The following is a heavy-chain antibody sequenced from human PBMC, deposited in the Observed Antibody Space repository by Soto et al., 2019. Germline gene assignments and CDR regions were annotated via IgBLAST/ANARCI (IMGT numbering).Heavy chain of an antibody. CDR3: ARPMVRGVIIFSAFDI. CDR1: GYTFTSYG. J-gene: IGHJ3*02. D-gene: IGHD3-10*01. V-gene: IGHV1-18*01. Sequence: ASVKVSCKASGYTFTSYGISWVRQAPGQGLERMGWISAYNGNTNYAQKLQGRVTMTTDTSTSTAYMELRSLRSDDTAVYYCARPMVRGVIIFSAFDIWGQGTMVTVSS. CDR2: ISAYNGNT.